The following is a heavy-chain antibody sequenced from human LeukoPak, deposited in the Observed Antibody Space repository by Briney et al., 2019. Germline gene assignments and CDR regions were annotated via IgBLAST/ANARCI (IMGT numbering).Heavy chain of an antibody. V-gene: IGHV3-48*01. CDR1: GFTFSIYN. CDR3: ARVISELISGSWDY. D-gene: IGHD3-10*01. Sequence: DPGGSLRLSCAASGFTFSIYNMNWVRQAPGKGLEWISYISTSSNSIYYADSVKGRFTISRDNAKNSLYLQMNSLRAEDTALYYCARVISELISGSWDYWGQGTLVTVSS. J-gene: IGHJ4*02. CDR2: ISTSSNSI.